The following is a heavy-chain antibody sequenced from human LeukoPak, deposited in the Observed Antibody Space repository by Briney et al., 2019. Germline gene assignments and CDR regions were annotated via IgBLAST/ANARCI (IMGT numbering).Heavy chain of an antibody. D-gene: IGHD6-13*01. CDR1: GYTFTGYY. CDR3: ARERDSSTLKNWFDP. CDR2: INPNSGGT. J-gene: IGHJ5*02. Sequence: GVSVKVSCKASGYTFTGYYMHWVRQAPGQGLEWMGWINPNSGGTNYAQKFQGRVTMTRDTSISTAYMEPSRLRSDDTAVYYCARERDSSTLKNWFDPWGQGTLVTVSS. V-gene: IGHV1-2*02.